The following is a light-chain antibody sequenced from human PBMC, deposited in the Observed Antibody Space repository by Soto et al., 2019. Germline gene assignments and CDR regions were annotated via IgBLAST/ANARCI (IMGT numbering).Light chain of an antibody. Sequence: LQTTQSPSTPTSSVGDSRTTTYRASQTISSWLAWYQQKPGKAPKLLIYKASSLESGVPSRFSGSGSGTEFTLTISSLQPDDFATYYCQQYNSPITFGQGTKVDIK. CDR3: QQYNSPIT. V-gene: IGKV1-5*03. J-gene: IGKJ1*01. CDR1: QTISSW. CDR2: KAS.